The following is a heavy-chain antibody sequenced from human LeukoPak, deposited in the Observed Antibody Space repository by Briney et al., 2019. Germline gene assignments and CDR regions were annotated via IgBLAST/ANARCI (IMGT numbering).Heavy chain of an antibody. CDR3: ARGLTWIQLWSY. CDR2: INHSGST. V-gene: IGHV4-34*01. D-gene: IGHD5-18*01. Sequence: SETLSLTCAVYGGSFSGYYWSWIRQPPGKGLEWIGEINHSGSTNYNPSLKSRVTISVDTSKNQFSLKPSSVTAADTAVYYCARGLTWIQLWSYWGQGTLVTVSS. CDR1: GGSFSGYY. J-gene: IGHJ4*02.